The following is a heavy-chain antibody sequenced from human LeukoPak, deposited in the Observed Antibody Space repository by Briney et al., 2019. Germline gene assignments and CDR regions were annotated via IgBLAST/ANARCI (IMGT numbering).Heavy chain of an antibody. V-gene: IGHV1-24*01. CDR2: FDPEDGET. CDR1: GYTLTELS. CDR3: ARGGYYYDSSGYPHDAFDI. Sequence: GASVKVSCKVSGYTLTELSMHWVRQAPGKGLEWMGGFDPEDGETIYAQKFQGRVTITRNTSISTAYMELSSLRSEDTAVYYCARGGYYYDSSGYPHDAFDIWGQGTMVTVSS. J-gene: IGHJ3*02. D-gene: IGHD3-22*01.